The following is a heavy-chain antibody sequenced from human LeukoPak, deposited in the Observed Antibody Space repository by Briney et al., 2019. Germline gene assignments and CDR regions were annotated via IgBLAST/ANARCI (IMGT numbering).Heavy chain of an antibody. CDR2: INWNGGST. CDR3: ARGYGSGEDGDY. Sequence: PGGSLRLSCAASGFTFDDYGMSWVRQAPGKGLEWVSGINWNGGSTGYADSVKGRFTISRDNAKNSLYLQMNSLRAGDTALYYCARGYGSGEDGDYWGQGTLVTVSS. J-gene: IGHJ4*02. D-gene: IGHD3-10*01. V-gene: IGHV3-20*04. CDR1: GFTFDDYG.